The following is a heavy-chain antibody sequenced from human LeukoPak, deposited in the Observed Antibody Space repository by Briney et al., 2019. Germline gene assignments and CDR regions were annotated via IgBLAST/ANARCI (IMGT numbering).Heavy chain of an antibody. CDR2: ISNDERNK. J-gene: IGHJ5*02. D-gene: IGHD3-10*01. CDR1: RFNFHNFA. Sequence: GGSLRLSCEASRFNFHNFAMHWVRQAPGKGLEWVAVISNDERNKYYTDSVKGRFTISRDNAKNSLYLQMNSLRAEDTAVYYCARVPTYYDSGSYGSWGQGTLVTVSS. CDR3: ARVPTYYDSGSYGS. V-gene: IGHV3-30*04.